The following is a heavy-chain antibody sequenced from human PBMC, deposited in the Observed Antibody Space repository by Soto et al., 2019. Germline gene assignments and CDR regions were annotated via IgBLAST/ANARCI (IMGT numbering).Heavy chain of an antibody. D-gene: IGHD3-16*01. CDR1: GYTFTSYD. CDR3: ARAVTFGGTVDY. CDR2: MNPNSGNT. J-gene: IGHJ4*02. V-gene: IGHV1-8*01. Sequence: ASVKVSCKASGYTFTSYDINWVRQATGQGLEWMGWMNPNSGNTGYAQKFQGRVTMTRNTSISTAYMELSSLRSEVTAVYYCARAVTFGGTVDYWGQGTLVTVSS.